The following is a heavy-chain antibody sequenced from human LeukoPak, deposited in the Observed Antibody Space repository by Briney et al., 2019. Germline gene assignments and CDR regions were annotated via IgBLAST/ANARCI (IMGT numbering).Heavy chain of an antibody. J-gene: IGHJ5*02. CDR3: ARHTTLDP. CDR1: GFTFSDYW. Sequence: GGSLRLSCVVSGFTFSDYWMSWVRQAPGKGLEWVANIKQDGNEKHYVDSVTGRFTISRDNAKNSLYLQMNSLRAEDTAVYYCARHTTLDPWGQGALVTVSS. V-gene: IGHV3-7*01. D-gene: IGHD1-14*01. CDR2: IKQDGNEK.